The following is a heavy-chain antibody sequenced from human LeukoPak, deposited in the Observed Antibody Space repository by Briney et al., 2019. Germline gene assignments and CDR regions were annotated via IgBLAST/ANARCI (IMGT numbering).Heavy chain of an antibody. Sequence: GGSLRLSCAASGFTFSSYAMSWVRQAPGKGLEWVSAISGSGGSTYYADSMKGRFTISRDNSKNTLYLQMNSLRAEDTAVYYCAKDQYSGSSYYFDYWGQGTLVTVSS. CDR3: AKDQYSGSSYYFDY. D-gene: IGHD1-26*01. CDR2: ISGSGGST. J-gene: IGHJ4*02. V-gene: IGHV3-23*01. CDR1: GFTFSSYA.